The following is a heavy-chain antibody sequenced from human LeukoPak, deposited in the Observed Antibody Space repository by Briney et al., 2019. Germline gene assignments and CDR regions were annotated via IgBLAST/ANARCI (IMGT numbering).Heavy chain of an antibody. V-gene: IGHV3-23*01. CDR2: ISISGSKT. J-gene: IGHJ4*02. CDR3: ANEIRPNDY. Sequence: SGGSQRLSCAASEFDFSSHAMTWVRQAPGKGLEWVSAISISGSKTYYADSVKGRFTISRDNSKNTLYLQMNSLRAEDTAVYYCANEIRPNDYWGQGTQVTVSS. CDR1: EFDFSSHA. D-gene: IGHD4-17*01.